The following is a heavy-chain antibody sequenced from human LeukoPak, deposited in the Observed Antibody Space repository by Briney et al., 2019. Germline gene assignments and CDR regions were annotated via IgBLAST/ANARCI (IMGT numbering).Heavy chain of an antibody. V-gene: IGHV3-21*01. Sequence: GGSLRLSCAASGFTFSSYSMNWVRKAPGKGLEWVPSITSSSTYIYYAYSMKGLFTISRDNGKNSLYLQMDSLRAEDTAVYYCARGSSGSYYTLFDYWGQGTLVTVSS. CDR1: GFTFSSYS. CDR3: ARGSSGSYYTLFDY. D-gene: IGHD1-26*01. CDR2: ITSSSTYI. J-gene: IGHJ4*02.